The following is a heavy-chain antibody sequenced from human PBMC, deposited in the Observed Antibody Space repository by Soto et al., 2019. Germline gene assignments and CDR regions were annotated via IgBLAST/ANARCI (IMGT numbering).Heavy chain of an antibody. J-gene: IGHJ6*02. Sequence: SETLSLTCTVSGGSISSGDYYWSWIRQPPGKGLEWIGYIYYSGSTYYNPSLKSRVTISVDTSKNQFSLKLSSVTAADTAVYYCARSGVYSGYDLYYYGMDVWGQGTTVTVSS. V-gene: IGHV4-30-4*01. D-gene: IGHD5-12*01. CDR1: GGSISSGDYY. CDR3: ARSGVYSGYDLYYYGMDV. CDR2: IYYSGST.